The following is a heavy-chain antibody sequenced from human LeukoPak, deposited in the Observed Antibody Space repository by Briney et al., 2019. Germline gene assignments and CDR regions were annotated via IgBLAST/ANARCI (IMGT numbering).Heavy chain of an antibody. CDR1: GYTFTSYG. CDR2: ISAYNGNT. Sequence: ASVRVSFAASGYTFTSYGISWVRQAPGEGLEWMGWISAYNGNTNYAQKLQGRVTMTTDTSTSTAYMELRSLRSDDTAVYYCARQLRSYYYCYYMDVWGKGTTVTVSS. CDR3: ARQLRSYYYCYYMDV. J-gene: IGHJ6*03. V-gene: IGHV1-18*01. D-gene: IGHD2-2*01.